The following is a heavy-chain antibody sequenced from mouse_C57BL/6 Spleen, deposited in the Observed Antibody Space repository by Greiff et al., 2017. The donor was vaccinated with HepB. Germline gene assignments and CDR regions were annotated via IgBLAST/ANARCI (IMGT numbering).Heavy chain of an antibody. Sequence: QVQLQQPGAELVKPGASVKLSCKASGYTFTSYWMQWVKQRPGQGLEWIGEIDPSDSYTNYNQKFKGKATLTVDTSSSTAYMQLSSLTSEDSAVYYCARYYTPEEYYFDYWGQGTTLTVSS. V-gene: IGHV1-50*01. J-gene: IGHJ2*01. CDR3: ARYYTPEEYYFDY. CDR1: GYTFTSYW. D-gene: IGHD2-12*01. CDR2: IDPSDSYT.